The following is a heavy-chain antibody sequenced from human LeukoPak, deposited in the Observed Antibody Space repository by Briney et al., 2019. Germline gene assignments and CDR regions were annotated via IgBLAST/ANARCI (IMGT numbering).Heavy chain of an antibody. J-gene: IGHJ4*02. CDR1: GYTFSSNY. Sequence: ASVKVSCKASGYTFSSNYMHWVRQAPGQGLEWMGWISAYNGNTNYAQKLQGRVTMTTDTSTSTAYMDLRSLRSDDTAVYYCARFRAGVGEPYGDYWGQGTLVTVSS. CDR3: ARFRAGVGEPYGDY. D-gene: IGHD3-10*01. V-gene: IGHV1-18*04. CDR2: ISAYNGNT.